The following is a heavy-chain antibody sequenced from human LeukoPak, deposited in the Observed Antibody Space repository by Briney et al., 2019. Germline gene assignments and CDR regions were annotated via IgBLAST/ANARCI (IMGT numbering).Heavy chain of an antibody. D-gene: IGHD5-12*01. V-gene: IGHV4-34*01. CDR2: INHSGST. CDR3: ARHFRRSNRDIVAPGAFDI. Sequence: SETLSLTCAVYGGSFSGYYRSWIRQPPGKGLEWIGEINHSGSTNYNPSLKSRVTISVDTSKNRFYLKLSSVTAADTAVYYCARHFRRSNRDIVAPGAFDIWGQGTMVTVSS. CDR1: GGSFSGYY. J-gene: IGHJ3*02.